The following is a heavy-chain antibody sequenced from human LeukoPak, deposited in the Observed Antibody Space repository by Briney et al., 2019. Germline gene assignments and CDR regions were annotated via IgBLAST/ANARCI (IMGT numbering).Heavy chain of an antibody. J-gene: IGHJ4*02. CDR3: ARGARRGVAKADY. CDR1: GYSFTSYW. Sequence: GESLKISCKGSGYSFTSYWIGWVRQMPGKGLEWMGIIYPGDSDTRYSPSFQGQVTISADKSISTAYLQWSSLRAEDTAVYYCARGARRGVAKADYWGQGTLVTVSS. D-gene: IGHD2-15*01. CDR2: IYPGDSDT. V-gene: IGHV5-51*01.